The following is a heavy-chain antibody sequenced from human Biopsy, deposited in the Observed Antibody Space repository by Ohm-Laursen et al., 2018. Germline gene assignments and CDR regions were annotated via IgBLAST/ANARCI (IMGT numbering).Heavy chain of an antibody. D-gene: IGHD6-19*01. J-gene: IGHJ3*02. V-gene: IGHV4-4*07. CDR1: GGSLSSYS. CDR2: IYTSGIT. Sequence: SETLSLTCTVSGGSLSSYSWSWIRQPSGKGLEWIGQIYTSGITNYNPSLKSQVTMSVDTSKNKFSLRVSSVTAADTAVYYCAKHGNGWTGDDALHIWGQGTMVTVSS. CDR3: AKHGNGWTGDDALHI.